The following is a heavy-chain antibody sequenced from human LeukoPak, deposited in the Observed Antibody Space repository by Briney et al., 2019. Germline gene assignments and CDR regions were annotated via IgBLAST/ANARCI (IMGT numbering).Heavy chain of an antibody. D-gene: IGHD5-12*01. J-gene: IGHJ6*02. V-gene: IGHV3-7*01. CDR2: IKEDGSEK. CDR3: ARGGSGYEWGYYGMDV. CDR1: GFTFSSYW. Sequence: GGSLRLPCAASGFTFSSYWMHWVRQAPGKGLEWVANIKEDGSEKYYVDSVKGRFTISRDNAKNSLYLQMNSLRAEDTAVYYCARGGSGYEWGYYGMDVWGQGTTVTVSS.